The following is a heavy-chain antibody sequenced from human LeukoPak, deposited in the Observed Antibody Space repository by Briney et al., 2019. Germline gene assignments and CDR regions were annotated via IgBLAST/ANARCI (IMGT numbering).Heavy chain of an antibody. D-gene: IGHD6-13*01. CDR2: INGYSDNT. CDR3: AGSRPVAAAGTRWFDP. CDR1: GYTFTSYG. V-gene: IGHV1-18*01. Sequence: ASVKVSCKASGYTFTSYGISWVRQAPGQGLEWMGWINGYSDNTNYAQMFQGRLTMTTDTSTNTAYMELRSLRSDDTAVYYCAGSRPVAAAGTRWFDPWGQGTLVIVSS. J-gene: IGHJ5*02.